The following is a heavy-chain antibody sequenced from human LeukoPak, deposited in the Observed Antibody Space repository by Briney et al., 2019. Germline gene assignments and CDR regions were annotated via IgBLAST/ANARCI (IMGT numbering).Heavy chain of an antibody. CDR2: ISSSGSTI. D-gene: IGHD4-17*01. J-gene: IGHJ6*03. CDR1: GFTFSNAW. Sequence: GGSLRLSCAASGFTFSNAWMSWIRQAPGKGLEWVSYISSSGSTIYYADSVKGRFTISRDNAKNSLYLQMNSLRAEDTAVYYCARDDRDYGDYEYYYYYMDVWGKGTTVTISS. CDR3: ARDDRDYGDYEYYYYYMDV. V-gene: IGHV3-11*01.